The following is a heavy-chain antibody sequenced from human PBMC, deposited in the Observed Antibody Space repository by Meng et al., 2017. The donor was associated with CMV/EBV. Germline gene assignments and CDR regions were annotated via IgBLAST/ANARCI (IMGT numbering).Heavy chain of an antibody. J-gene: IGHJ5*02. CDR3: ARGRLLKNWFDP. CDR2: MNPNSGNT. CDR1: GYTFTSYD. Sequence: ASVKVSCKASGYTFTSYDIKWVRQATGQGLEWMGWMNPNSGNTGYAQKFQGRVTMTRNTSISTAYMELSSLRSEDTAVYYCARGRLLKNWFDPWGQGTLVTVSS. V-gene: IGHV1-8*01.